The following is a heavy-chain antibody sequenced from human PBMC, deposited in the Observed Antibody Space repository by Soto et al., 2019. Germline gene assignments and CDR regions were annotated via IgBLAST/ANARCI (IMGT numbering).Heavy chain of an antibody. CDR1: GFTFGSHA. CDR2: ISGSGGDT. D-gene: IGHD2-8*01. V-gene: IGHV3-23*01. CDR3: AKDLAGNGYFFDY. Sequence: QTGGSLRLSCGASGFTFGSHAMGWVRQAPGKGLDWVSAISGSGGDTFYADSVKGRFTVSRDNSKNTLYLQMNSLRAEDTAVYYCAKDLAGNGYFFDYWGQGTLVTVSS. J-gene: IGHJ4*02.